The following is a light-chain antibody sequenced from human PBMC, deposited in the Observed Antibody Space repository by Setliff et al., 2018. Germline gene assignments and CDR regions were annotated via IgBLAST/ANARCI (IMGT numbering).Light chain of an antibody. CDR3: QSYDSSLSAYV. Sequence: QSVLTQPPSVSGAPGQRVTISCTGSSSNIGAGHNVHWYQQLPGTAPKLLIHGNTNRPSGVPDRFSGSRSGTSASLAITGLQAEDEAEFYCQSYDSSLSAYVFGTGTKVPS. V-gene: IGLV1-40*01. CDR2: GNT. J-gene: IGLJ1*01. CDR1: SSNIGAGHN.